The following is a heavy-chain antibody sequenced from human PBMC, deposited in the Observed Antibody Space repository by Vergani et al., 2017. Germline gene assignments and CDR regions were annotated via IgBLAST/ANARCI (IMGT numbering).Heavy chain of an antibody. Sequence: QVQLQQWGGGLLKPSETLSLTCVVNGGSFTSYHWTWIRQSPGEGLEWVGDINHTGRPDYNPSLKSRLTMSVDKSRNQFSLTLNSVTATDTAIYFCARVNTETNGHLYYYYYVDVRGQGTAVTVS. D-gene: IGHD4-11*01. J-gene: IGHJ6*03. CDR1: GGSFTSYH. V-gene: IGHV4-34*01. CDR3: ARVNTETNGHLYYYYYVDV. CDR2: INHTGRP.